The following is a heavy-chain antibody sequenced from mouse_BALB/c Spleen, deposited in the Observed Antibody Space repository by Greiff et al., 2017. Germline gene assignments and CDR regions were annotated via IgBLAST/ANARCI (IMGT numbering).Heavy chain of an antibody. CDR1: GFTFSSYA. J-gene: IGHJ1*01. V-gene: IGHV5-9-3*01. CDR2: ISSGGSYT. CDR3: ARQNFSYWYFDV. Sequence: DVKLVESGGGLVKPGGSLKLSCAASGFTFSSYAMSWVRQTPEKRLEWVATISSGGSYTYYPDSVKGRFTISRDNAKNTLYLQMSSLRSEDTAMYYCARQNFSYWYFDVWGAGTTVTVSS.